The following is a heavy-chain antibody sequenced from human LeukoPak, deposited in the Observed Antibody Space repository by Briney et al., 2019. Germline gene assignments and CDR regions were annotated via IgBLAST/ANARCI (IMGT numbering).Heavy chain of an antibody. CDR1: GFPFSIHN. V-gene: IGHV3-48*04. D-gene: IGHD3-10*01. Sequence: GGSLRLSCAASGFPFSIHNMDWVRQAPGKGLEWISYINSGGDATHYADSVKGRFTISRDDAKNSLYMQMSSLRAEDTAVYYCVRDRGFGADDYWGQGTLVTVSS. J-gene: IGHJ4*02. CDR3: VRDRGFGADDY. CDR2: INSGGDAT.